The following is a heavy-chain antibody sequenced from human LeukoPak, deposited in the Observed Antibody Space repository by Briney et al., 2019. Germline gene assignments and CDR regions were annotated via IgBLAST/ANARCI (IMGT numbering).Heavy chain of an antibody. Sequence: PGGSLRLSCAASGFTFSSYAMSWVRQAPGKGLEWVSAISGSGGSTYYADSVKGRFTISRDSSKNTLYLQMNSLRAEDTAVYYCASNGALYYYYYGMDVWGQGTTVTVSS. CDR1: GFTFSSYA. V-gene: IGHV3-23*01. D-gene: IGHD2-8*01. J-gene: IGHJ6*02. CDR3: ASNGALYYYYYGMDV. CDR2: ISGSGGST.